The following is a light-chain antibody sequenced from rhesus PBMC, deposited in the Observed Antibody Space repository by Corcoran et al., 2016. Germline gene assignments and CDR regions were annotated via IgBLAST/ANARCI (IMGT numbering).Light chain of an antibody. CDR1: QGINNY. CDR3: QQYYSSPWT. Sequence: DIQMTQSPSSLPASVGDRVSITCRASQGINNYLSWYQQKPGKAPEALIYYASSLETGVPSRFSGSRSGTDYTRTLTSLQPEDFATYYCQQYYSSPWTFGQGTKVEIK. CDR2: YAS. V-gene: IGKV1-66*01. J-gene: IGKJ1*01.